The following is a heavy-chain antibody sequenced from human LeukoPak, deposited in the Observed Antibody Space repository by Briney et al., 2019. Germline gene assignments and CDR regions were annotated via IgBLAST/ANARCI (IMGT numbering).Heavy chain of an antibody. CDR2: ISYDGSNK. J-gene: IGHJ4*02. CDR3: ARSRPAGGYYFDY. Sequence: GGSLRLSCAVSGFTLSSYGMHWVRQAPGKGLEWVSVISYDGSNKYYAASVKGRFTISRDNSKNTLYLQMNSLRPEDTAVFYCARSRPAGGYYFDYWGQGTLVTVSS. V-gene: IGHV3-30*03. D-gene: IGHD1-14*01. CDR1: GFTLSSYG.